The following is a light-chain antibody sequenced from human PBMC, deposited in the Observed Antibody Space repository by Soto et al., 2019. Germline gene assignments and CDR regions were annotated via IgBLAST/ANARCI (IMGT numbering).Light chain of an antibody. J-gene: IGKJ4*01. CDR2: KAS. V-gene: IGKV1-5*03. CDR1: QSISVW. CDR3: QQYINNPLT. Sequence: DIQMTQSPSTLSASVGDRVTITCRASQSISVWLAWYQQRPGTAPKLLIYKASTLESGVTSRFSGSGSGTEFTLTISSLQPDDFATYYCQQYINNPLTFGGGTKVEIK.